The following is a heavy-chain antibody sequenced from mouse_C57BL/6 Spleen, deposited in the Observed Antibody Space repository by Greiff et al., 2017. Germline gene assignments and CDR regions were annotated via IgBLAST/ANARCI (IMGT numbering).Heavy chain of an antibody. D-gene: IGHD3-1*01. J-gene: IGHJ4*01. CDR3: ARSGEGYAMDY. Sequence: VQLVESGPELVKPGASVKISCKASGYAFSSSWMNWVKQRPGKGLEWIGRIYPGDGDTNYNGKFKGKATLTADKSSSTAYMQLSSLTSEDSAVYFCARSGEGYAMDYWGQGTSVTVSS. CDR1: GYAFSSSW. V-gene: IGHV1-82*01. CDR2: IYPGDGDT.